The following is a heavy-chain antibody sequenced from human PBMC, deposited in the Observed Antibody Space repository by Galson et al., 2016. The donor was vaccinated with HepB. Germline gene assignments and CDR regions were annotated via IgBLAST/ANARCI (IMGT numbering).Heavy chain of an antibody. CDR3: ARDWGSYLDY. V-gene: IGHV3-33*05. D-gene: IGHD3-16*01. CDR2: VSDDGTNK. Sequence: WVRQAPGKGLEWVAVVSDDGTNKYYADSVKGRFTISRDNSKNTLFLQMNSLRADDTAVYYCARDWGSYLDYWGQGTLVTVSS. J-gene: IGHJ4*02.